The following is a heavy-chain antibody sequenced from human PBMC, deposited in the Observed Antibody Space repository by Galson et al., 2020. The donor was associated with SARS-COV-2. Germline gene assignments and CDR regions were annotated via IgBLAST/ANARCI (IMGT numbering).Heavy chain of an antibody. Sequence: GGSLRLSCAASGFTFSSYGMHWVRQAPGKGLEWVAVIWYDGSNKYYADSVKGRFTISRDNSKNTLYLQMNSLRAEDTAVYYCAKDSEGAREMATISAVDYWGQGTLVTVSS. CDR2: IWYDGSNK. CDR1: GFTFSSYG. J-gene: IGHJ4*02. CDR3: AKDSEGAREMATISAVDY. V-gene: IGHV3-33*06. D-gene: IGHD5-12*01.